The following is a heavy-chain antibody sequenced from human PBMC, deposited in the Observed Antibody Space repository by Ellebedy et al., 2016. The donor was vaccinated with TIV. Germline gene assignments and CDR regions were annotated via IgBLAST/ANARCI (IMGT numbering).Heavy chain of an antibody. CDR2: IYYSGST. CDR1: DGSVSSSGHY. Sequence: GSLRLXCSVSDGSVSSSGHYWGWIRQPPGKGLEWIGSIYYSGSTYYNPSLKSRVTISVDTSKNQFSLRLSSVTAADSAVYYCARRGGVAGNPILDYWGQGTLVTVSS. D-gene: IGHD6-19*01. CDR3: ARRGGVAGNPILDY. J-gene: IGHJ4*02. V-gene: IGHV4-39*01.